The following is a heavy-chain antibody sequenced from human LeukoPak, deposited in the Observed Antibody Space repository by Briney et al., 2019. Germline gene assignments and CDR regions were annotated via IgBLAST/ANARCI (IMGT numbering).Heavy chain of an antibody. Sequence: GSLRLSCAASGFTFDDYGMSWVRQGSGKGVEWVPGINWNGGSTGYADSAKGRFTISRDNAKNSLYLQMNSLRAEDTALYYCAREDLITMVRGVINYYYYMDVWGKGTTVTVSS. CDR1: GFTFDDYG. J-gene: IGHJ6*03. CDR2: INWNGGST. CDR3: AREDLITMVRGVINYYYYMDV. D-gene: IGHD3-10*01. V-gene: IGHV3-20*04.